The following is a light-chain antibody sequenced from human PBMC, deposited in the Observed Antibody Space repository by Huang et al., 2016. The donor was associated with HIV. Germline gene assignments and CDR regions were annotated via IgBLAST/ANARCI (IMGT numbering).Light chain of an antibody. V-gene: IGKV4-1*01. Sequence: DIELTQFPASLAVSRGEKATIGCKSSQSVLYNSNNKHSLGWDQQKPGQPPKLLIYWTSTREPGVPERFSGSGSGTDFTLTIDNLQAEDVAVYYCQQYYSTPTFGRGTRLEIK. CDR3: QQYYSTPT. CDR1: QSVLYNSNNKHS. J-gene: IGKJ5*01. CDR2: WTS.